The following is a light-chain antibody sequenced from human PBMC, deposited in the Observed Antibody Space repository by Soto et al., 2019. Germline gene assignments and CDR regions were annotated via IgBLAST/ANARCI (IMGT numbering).Light chain of an antibody. J-gene: IGKJ1*01. CDR3: QEYNTNFRT. CDR1: QDIRHF. Sequence: DIQMTQSPPSVSASVGDRVTITCQASQDIRHFLNWYQQKPGKAPKLLIYKASDLDSGVPSRFSGSGSGTDFTLTISSLQPDDFASYFCQEYNTNFRTFGQGTKVESK. CDR2: KAS. V-gene: IGKV1-5*03.